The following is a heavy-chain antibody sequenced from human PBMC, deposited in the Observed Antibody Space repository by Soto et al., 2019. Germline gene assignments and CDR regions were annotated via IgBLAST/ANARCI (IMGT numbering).Heavy chain of an antibody. CDR1: GGSISSYY. Sequence: PSETLSLTCTVSGGSISSYYWSWIRQPPGKGLEWIGYIYYSGSTNYNPSLKSRVTISVDTSKNQFPLKLSSVTAADTAVYYCAREGGYDAYYYYYMDVWGKGTTVTGSS. V-gene: IGHV4-59*01. J-gene: IGHJ6*03. CDR2: IYYSGST. D-gene: IGHD5-12*01. CDR3: AREGGYDAYYYYYMDV.